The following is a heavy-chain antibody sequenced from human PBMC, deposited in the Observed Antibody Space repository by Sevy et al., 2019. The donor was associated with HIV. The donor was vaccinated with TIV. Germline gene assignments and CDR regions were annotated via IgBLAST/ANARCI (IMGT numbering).Heavy chain of an antibody. CDR3: ARPRANYVDHYFFYAMDV. CDR1: GFAFSNYYA. Sequence: GESLKISCAASGFAFSNYYAMHWVRQAPGKGLEWVALISYDGSDTHYADSVKGRFTVSRDNFKNALFLQMNSLTTEDTAVYYCARPRANYVDHYFFYAMDVWGQGTTVTVSS. CDR2: ISYDGSDT. D-gene: IGHD4-17*01. J-gene: IGHJ6*02. V-gene: IGHV3-30-3*01.